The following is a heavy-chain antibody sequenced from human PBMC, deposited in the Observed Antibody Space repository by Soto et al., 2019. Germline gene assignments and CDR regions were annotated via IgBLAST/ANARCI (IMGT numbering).Heavy chain of an antibody. Sequence: SETLSLTCTVSGGSISSYYWSWIRQPPGKGLEWIGYIYYSGSTNYNPSLKSRVTISVDTSKNQFSLKLSSVTAADTAVYYCARRGGDCSSTSCPPYYYYMDVWGKGTTVTVAS. V-gene: IGHV4-59*08. J-gene: IGHJ6*03. CDR2: IYYSGST. D-gene: IGHD2-2*01. CDR3: ARRGGDCSSTSCPPYYYYMDV. CDR1: GGSISSYY.